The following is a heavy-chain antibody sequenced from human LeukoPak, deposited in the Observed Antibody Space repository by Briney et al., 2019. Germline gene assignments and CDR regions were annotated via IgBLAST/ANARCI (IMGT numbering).Heavy chain of an antibody. Sequence: GGSLRLSCTASGFNFNNAWMSWVRQAPGKGLEWVGRIKSKSDGGTTDYNAPVRGRLTISRDDSRKTLYLQMNRLKTEDTAVYYCTSASGIGGQGTLVTVSS. CDR3: TSASGI. J-gene: IGHJ4*02. V-gene: IGHV3-15*01. D-gene: IGHD6-13*01. CDR1: GFNFNNAW. CDR2: IKSKSDGGTT.